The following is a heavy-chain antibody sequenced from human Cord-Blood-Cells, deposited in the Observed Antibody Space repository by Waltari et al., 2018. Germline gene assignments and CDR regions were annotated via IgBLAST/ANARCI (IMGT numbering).Heavy chain of an antibody. CDR2: INYSGST. CDR3: ARGRIFGVVIEGWFDP. V-gene: IGHV4-39*01. Sequence: QLQLQESGPGLVKPSETLSLTCTVSGGSISSSSYYWGWIRQPPGKGLEWIGSINYSGSTYYNPSLKSRVTISVDTSKNQFSLKLSSVTAADTAVYYCARGRIFGVVIEGWFDPWGQGTLVTVSS. J-gene: IGHJ5*02. CDR1: GGSISSSSYY. D-gene: IGHD3-3*01.